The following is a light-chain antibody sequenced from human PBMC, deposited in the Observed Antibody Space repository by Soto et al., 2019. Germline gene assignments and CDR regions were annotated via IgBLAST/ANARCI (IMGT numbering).Light chain of an antibody. CDR2: AVT. CDR3: CSYTSSSTVV. Sequence: QSVLTQPASVSGSPGQSITISCTGTSSDVGGYNYVSWYQQHPGKAPKLMIYAVTNRPSGVSNRFSGSKSGNTASLTISGLQAEDEADYYCCSYTSSSTVVFGGGTKVTVL. V-gene: IGLV2-14*01. J-gene: IGLJ2*01. CDR1: SSDVGGYNY.